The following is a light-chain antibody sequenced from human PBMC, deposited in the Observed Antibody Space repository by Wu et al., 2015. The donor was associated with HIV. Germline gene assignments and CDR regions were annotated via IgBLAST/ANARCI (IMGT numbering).Light chain of an antibody. V-gene: IGKV1-12*01. CDR1: QGLTSK. Sequence: DIQLTQSPASVSASIGDRITITCRATQGLTSKFAWYQQRPGKAPKLLIYETSQLFSGFPSRFSGSGSGTDFSLTITNLQPEDVATYYCQQANSFPLTFGGGTKVEIK. CDR2: ETS. CDR3: QQANSFPLT. J-gene: IGKJ4*01.